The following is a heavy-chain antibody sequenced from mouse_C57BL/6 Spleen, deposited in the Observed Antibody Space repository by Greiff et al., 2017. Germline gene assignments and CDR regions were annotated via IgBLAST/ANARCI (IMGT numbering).Heavy chain of an antibody. CDR1: GYTFTSYW. CDR3: ARGSDCDMGEYALDY. V-gene: IGHV1-64*01. CDR2: IYPNSGST. Sequence: VQLQQPGAELVKPGASVTLSCKASGYTFTSYWMHWVKQRPGQGLEWIGMIYPNSGSTNYNEKFKCTATLTVDKSSSTAYMPLSSLTSEDSAVYYCARGSDCDMGEYALDYWGQGTSVTVSS. D-gene: IGHD2-4*01. J-gene: IGHJ4*01.